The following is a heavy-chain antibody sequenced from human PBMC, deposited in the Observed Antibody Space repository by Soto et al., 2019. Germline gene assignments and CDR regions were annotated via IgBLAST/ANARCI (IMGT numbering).Heavy chain of an antibody. D-gene: IGHD6-6*01. V-gene: IGHV3-23*01. CDR2: ISGSGGST. Sequence: GGSLRLSCAASGFTFSSYAMSWVRQAPGKGLEWVSAISGSGGSTYYADSVKGRFTISRDNSKNTLYLQMNSLRAEDTAVYHCAKSVIAARFYYYGMDVWGQGTTVTVSS. J-gene: IGHJ6*02. CDR3: AKSVIAARFYYYGMDV. CDR1: GFTFSSYA.